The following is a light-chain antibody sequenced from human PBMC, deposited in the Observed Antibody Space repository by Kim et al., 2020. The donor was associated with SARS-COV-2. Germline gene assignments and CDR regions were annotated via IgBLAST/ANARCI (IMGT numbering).Light chain of an antibody. V-gene: IGKV3-20*01. Sequence: EIVLTQSPGTLSLSPGERATLSCRASQSVSSSYLAWYQQKPGQARRLLIYGASSRATGVPDRFSGSGCGTDFTLTITRLEPEDFAVYYCQQYGNSPHTFGQGTKVDI. CDR2: GAS. J-gene: IGKJ1*01. CDR3: QQYGNSPHT. CDR1: QSVSSSY.